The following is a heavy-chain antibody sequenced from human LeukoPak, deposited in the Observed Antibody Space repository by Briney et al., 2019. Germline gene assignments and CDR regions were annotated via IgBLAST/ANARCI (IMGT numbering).Heavy chain of an antibody. CDR1: GYTLTELS. Sequence: GASVTVSFKVSGYTLTELSMHCVRQAPGKGLEWMGGFDPEDGETIYAQKFQGRVNMTEDTSTDTAYMELSSLRSEDTAVYYRATDIVVVAATPFFDYWGQGTLVTVSS. J-gene: IGHJ4*02. V-gene: IGHV1-24*01. CDR2: FDPEDGET. D-gene: IGHD2-15*01. CDR3: ATDIVVVAATPFFDY.